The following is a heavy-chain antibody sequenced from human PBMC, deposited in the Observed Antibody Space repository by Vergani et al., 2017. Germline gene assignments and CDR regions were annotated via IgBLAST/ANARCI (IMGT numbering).Heavy chain of an antibody. V-gene: IGHV3-48*03. D-gene: IGHD3-3*01. J-gene: IGHJ6*02. CDR1: GFTFSSYE. Sequence: VQLVESGGGVVQPGRSLRLSCAASGFTFSSYEMNWVRQAPGKGLEWVSYISSSGSTIYYADSVKGRFTISRDNAKNSLYLQMNSLRAEDTAVYYCARGVEWGMDVWGQGTTVTVSS. CDR2: ISSSGSTI. CDR3: ARGVEWGMDV.